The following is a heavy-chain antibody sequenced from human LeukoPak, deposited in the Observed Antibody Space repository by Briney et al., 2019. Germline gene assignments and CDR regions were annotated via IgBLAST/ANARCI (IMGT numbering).Heavy chain of an antibody. CDR1: GGTFSSYA. V-gene: IGHV1-69*05. J-gene: IGHJ5*02. Sequence: SVKVSCKASGGTFSSYAISWVRQAPGQGLEWMGGIIPIFGTANYAQKFQGRVTITTDESTSTAYMELSSLRSEDTAVYYCARDSRSGCSSSWFSAWGQGTLVTVSS. CDR2: IIPIFGTA. D-gene: IGHD6-13*01. CDR3: ARDSRSGCSSSWFSA.